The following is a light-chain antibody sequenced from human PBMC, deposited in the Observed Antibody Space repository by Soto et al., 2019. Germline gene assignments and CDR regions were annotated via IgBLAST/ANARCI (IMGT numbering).Light chain of an antibody. J-gene: IGLJ3*02. V-gene: IGLV6-57*03. CDR3: QSYDSSTHWV. CDR2: EDN. CDR1: SGSIASNY. Sequence: NFMLTQPHSVSESPGKTVTISCTRSSGSIASNYVQWYQQRPGSAPTTVIYEDNQRPSGVPDRFSGSFDSSSNSASLTISGLKTEDEADYYCQSYDSSTHWVFGGGTKLTV.